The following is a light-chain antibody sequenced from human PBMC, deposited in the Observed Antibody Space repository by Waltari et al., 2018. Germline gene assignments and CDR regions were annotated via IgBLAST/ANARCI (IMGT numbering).Light chain of an antibody. V-gene: IGKV3-20*01. CDR3: QQYDKSPLT. CDR2: GAS. CDR1: QNVSSNY. Sequence: MLTQTPDTLSLSPGERATLPCRASQNVSSNYLAWYQQKSGLAPRLLSYGASNRATGIPDRFSGSGSGTDFTLTINSLEPEDFAIYYCQQYDKSPLTFGGGTKVEIK. J-gene: IGKJ4*01.